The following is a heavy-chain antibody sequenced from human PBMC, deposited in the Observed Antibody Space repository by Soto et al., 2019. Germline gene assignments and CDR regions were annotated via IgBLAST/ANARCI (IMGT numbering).Heavy chain of an antibody. V-gene: IGHV1-46*03. CDR1: GYTFTSYY. CDR2: INPSGGST. D-gene: IGHD5-18*01. CDR3: ARLLQSGYSYEPFDY. J-gene: IGHJ4*02. Sequence: ASVKVSCKASGYTFTSYYMHWVRQAPGQGLEWMGIINPSGGSTSYAQKFQGRVTMTRDTSTSTVYMELSSLRSEDTAVYYCARLLQSGYSYEPFDYWGQGTLVTVSS.